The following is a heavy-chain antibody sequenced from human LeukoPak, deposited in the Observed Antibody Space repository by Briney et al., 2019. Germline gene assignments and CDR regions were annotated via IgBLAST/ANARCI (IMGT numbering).Heavy chain of an antibody. Sequence: ASVKVSCKTSGYTFTGYYMHWVRQAPGHGLEWLAWINPDSGATNFAQKFQDRVTMTRDTSISTAYMELISLRSDDTAVYYCATSSHYSPMEYWGQGTLVTVSS. CDR2: INPDSGAT. V-gene: IGHV1-2*02. D-gene: IGHD2-21*01. CDR3: ATSSHYSPMEY. CDR1: GYTFTGYY. J-gene: IGHJ4*02.